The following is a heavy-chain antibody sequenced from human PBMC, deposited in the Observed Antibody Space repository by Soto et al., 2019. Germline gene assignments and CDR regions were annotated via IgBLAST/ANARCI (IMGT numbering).Heavy chain of an antibody. D-gene: IGHD1-26*01. J-gene: IGHJ4*02. Sequence: ASVKVSCKASGYSLTSLDINWVRQTTGQGLEWMGWMQPSSGRTGYAQKFQGRVTMTRDTSINTAYMELSSLTSDDTAFYYCARGVTAGVDYWGQGTLVTVSS. V-gene: IGHV1-8*01. CDR2: MQPSSGRT. CDR3: ARGVTAGVDY. CDR1: GYSLTSLD.